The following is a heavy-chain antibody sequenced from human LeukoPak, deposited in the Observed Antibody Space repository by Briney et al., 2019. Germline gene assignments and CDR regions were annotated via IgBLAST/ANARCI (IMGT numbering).Heavy chain of an antibody. D-gene: IGHD3-3*01. CDR2: IYSGGST. V-gene: IGHV3-66*01. CDR1: GLTVSGTY. CDR3: ARDLLEWYFDY. J-gene: IGHJ4*02. Sequence: GGSLRLSCAASGLTVSGTYMSWVRQTPGKGLEWVSVIYSGGSTYYADSVKGRFTISRDNSKNTLYLQMNSLRAEDTAVYYCARDLLEWYFDYWGQGTLDTVSS.